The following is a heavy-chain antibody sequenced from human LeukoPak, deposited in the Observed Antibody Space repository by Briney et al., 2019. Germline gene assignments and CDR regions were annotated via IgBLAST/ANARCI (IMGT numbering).Heavy chain of an antibody. CDR2: IIPILGIA. Sequence: ASVKVSCKASGGTFSSYAISWVRQAPGQGLEWMGRIIPILGIANYAQKFQGRVTITADKSTSTAYMELSSLRSEDTAVYYCARDPGIVGATELDYWGQGTLVTVSS. D-gene: IGHD1-26*01. CDR3: ARDPGIVGATELDY. CDR1: GGTFSSYA. J-gene: IGHJ4*02. V-gene: IGHV1-69*04.